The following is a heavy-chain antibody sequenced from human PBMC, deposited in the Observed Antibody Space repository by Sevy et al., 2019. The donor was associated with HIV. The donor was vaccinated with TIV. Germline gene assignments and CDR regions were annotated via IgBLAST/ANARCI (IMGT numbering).Heavy chain of an antibody. V-gene: IGHV3-30-3*01. D-gene: IGHD1-1*01. CDR2: ISYDGINK. CDR3: ALERLSSDVAEYFQN. J-gene: IGHJ1*01. CDR1: GFTFSSYS. Sequence: GGSLRLSCATSGFTFSSYSMHWVRQAPGQGLEWVATISYDGINKHYADSVKGRFTISRDNFKNSLSLQMNSLRAEDTAVYFCALERLSSDVAEYFQNWGQGTLVTVSS.